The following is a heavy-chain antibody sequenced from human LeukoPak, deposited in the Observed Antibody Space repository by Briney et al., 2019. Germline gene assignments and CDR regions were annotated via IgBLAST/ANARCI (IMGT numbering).Heavy chain of an antibody. CDR2: IIPILGIA. Sequence: SVKVSCKASGGTFSSYAISWVRQAPGQGLEWMGWIIPILGIANYAQKFQGRVTITADKSTSTAYMELSSLRSEDTAMYYCARVYCSRTSCYNWFDPWGQGTLVTVSS. V-gene: IGHV1-69*04. CDR3: ARVYCSRTSCYNWFDP. J-gene: IGHJ5*02. CDR1: GGTFSSYA. D-gene: IGHD2-2*01.